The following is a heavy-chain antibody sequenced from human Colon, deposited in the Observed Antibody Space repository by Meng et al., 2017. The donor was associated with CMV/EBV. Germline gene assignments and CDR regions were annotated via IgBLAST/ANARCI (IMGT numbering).Heavy chain of an antibody. V-gene: IGHV7-4-1*02. CDR1: GYTFTSYG. D-gene: IGHD1-26*01. CDR3: ARDDSWSHFEY. J-gene: IGHJ4*02. Sequence: QVQLVQSGAEVKKPGASVKVSCKASGYTFTSYGMNWVRQAPGQGLEWMGWINTNTGNPTYAQGFTGRFVFSLDTSVRTTYLQISSLKAEDTAVYYCARDDSWSHFEYWGQGTLVTVSS. CDR2: INTNTGNP.